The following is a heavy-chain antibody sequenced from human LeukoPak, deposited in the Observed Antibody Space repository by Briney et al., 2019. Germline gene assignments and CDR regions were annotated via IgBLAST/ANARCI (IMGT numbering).Heavy chain of an antibody. CDR3: ARGWGGAAAGNFDY. Sequence: PSETLSLTCAVYGGSFGGYYWSWIRQPPGKGLEWIGEINHSGSTNYNPSLKSRVTISVDTSKNQFSLKLSSVTAADTAVYYCARGWGGAAAGNFDYWGQGTLVTVSS. CDR1: GGSFGGYY. J-gene: IGHJ4*02. V-gene: IGHV4-34*01. D-gene: IGHD6-13*01. CDR2: INHSGST.